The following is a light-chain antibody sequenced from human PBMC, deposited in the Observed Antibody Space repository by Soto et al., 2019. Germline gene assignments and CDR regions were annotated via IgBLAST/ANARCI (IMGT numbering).Light chain of an antibody. J-gene: IGKJ2*01. CDR1: ESISGW. Sequence: DIQMTQSPSTLSASVGDRVIITCRASESISGWLAWYQQKPGRAPNLLIYKASSLASGVPSRFSGSGSGTEFTLTISSLQFDDFATYYCQQYNSYPYTFDQGTKLEIK. CDR2: KAS. CDR3: QQYNSYPYT. V-gene: IGKV1-5*03.